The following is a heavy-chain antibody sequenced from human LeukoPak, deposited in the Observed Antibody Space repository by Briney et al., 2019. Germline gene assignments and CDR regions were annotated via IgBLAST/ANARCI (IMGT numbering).Heavy chain of an antibody. J-gene: IGHJ4*02. CDR1: GFTFSSYG. CDR2: IWYDGSNK. Sequence: GGSLRLSCAASGFTFSSYGMHWVRQAPGKGLEWVAVIWYDGSNKYYADSVKGRFTISRDNSKNTLYLQMNSLRAEDTAVYYCARGGRGYCSGGSCYSFDYWGQGTLVTVSS. D-gene: IGHD2-15*01. V-gene: IGHV3-33*01. CDR3: ARGGRGYCSGGSCYSFDY.